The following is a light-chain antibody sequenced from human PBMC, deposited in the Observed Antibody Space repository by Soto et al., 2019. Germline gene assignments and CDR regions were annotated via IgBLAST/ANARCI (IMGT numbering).Light chain of an antibody. V-gene: IGKV3-20*01. CDR3: QLYGGSHMFS. CDR1: QSVDSY. J-gene: IGKJ2*01. CDR2: AAS. Sequence: EIVLTQSPVTLSLSPGERATLSCRASQSVDSYLAWYQQKPGQAPRLLIYAASSRAAGIPDRFSGSGSGADFTLTISRLEPEDFAVYYCQLYGGSHMFSFGQGTKLQIK.